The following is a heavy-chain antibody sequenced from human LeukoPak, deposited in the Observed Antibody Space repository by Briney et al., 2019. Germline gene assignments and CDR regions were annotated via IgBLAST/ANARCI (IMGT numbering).Heavy chain of an antibody. V-gene: IGHV4-39*01. CDR2: IYYSGST. J-gene: IGHJ4*02. CDR1: GGPISSSSYY. Sequence: PSETLSLTCTVSGGPISSSSYYWGWIRQPPGKGLEWIGGIYYSGSTYYNPSLKSRVTISVDTSKNQFSLKLSSVTAADTAVYYCARNHYYGSGRLPPYFDYWGQGTLVTVSS. CDR3: ARNHYYGSGRLPPYFDY. D-gene: IGHD3-10*01.